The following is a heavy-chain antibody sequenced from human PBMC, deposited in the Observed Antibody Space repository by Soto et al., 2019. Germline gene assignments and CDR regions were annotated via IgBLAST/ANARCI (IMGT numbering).Heavy chain of an antibody. D-gene: IGHD3-3*01. CDR1: GYIFTSFD. J-gene: IGHJ6*03. CDR2: MNPNSGNT. CDR3: ARGPPYDFWSADWVYYYMDV. V-gene: IGHV1-8*01. Sequence: QVQLVQSGAEVKEPGASVKVSCKASGYIFTSFDINWVRQATGQGLEWMGWMNPNSGNTGYALKFQGRVSMTRNTSIGTAYMELRSLKSDDTAVYYCARGPPYDFWSADWVYYYMDVWGKGTTVTVSS.